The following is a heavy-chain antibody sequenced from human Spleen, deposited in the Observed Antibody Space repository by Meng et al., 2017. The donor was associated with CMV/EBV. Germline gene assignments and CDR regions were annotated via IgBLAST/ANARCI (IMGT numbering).Heavy chain of an antibody. Sequence: GESLKISCVTSGFTFSRFGMHWVRQAPGKGLEWVTFIRYDGTKNYYVDSVKGRFTVSRDNSMNTLYLQVNSLRPEDTAVYYCAKDVEGAPATIGWGFGPNQQLPLVDRHYGMDARGQGTTVTVSS. CDR2: IRYDGTKN. V-gene: IGHV3-30*02. CDR1: GFTFSRFG. CDR3: AKDVEGAPATIGWGFGPNQQLPLVDRHYGMDA. D-gene: IGHD2-2*01. J-gene: IGHJ6*02.